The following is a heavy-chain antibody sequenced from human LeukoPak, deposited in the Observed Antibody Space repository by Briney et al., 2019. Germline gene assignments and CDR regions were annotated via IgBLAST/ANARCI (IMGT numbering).Heavy chain of an antibody. CDR2: IYSSGST. CDR3: ARGRALYEPSENAFHI. J-gene: IGHJ3*02. V-gene: IGHV4-4*07. CDR1: GGSISRYY. Sequence: PSETLSLTCTVSGGSISRYYWSWMRPPARKGLEWIGRIYSSGSTNYSPSLKNRVTISVDTYKNQFSLTLSSVTAADTAVYYCARGRALYEPSENAFHIWGQGPMVPVSS. D-gene: IGHD5/OR15-5a*01.